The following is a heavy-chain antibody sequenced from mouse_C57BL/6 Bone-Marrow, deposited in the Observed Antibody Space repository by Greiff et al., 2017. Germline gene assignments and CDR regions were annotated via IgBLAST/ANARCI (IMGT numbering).Heavy chain of an antibody. CDR1: GYTFTSYG. J-gene: IGHJ2*01. D-gene: IGHD1-1*01. V-gene: IGHV1-81*01. Sequence: VQLQQSGAELARPGASVKLSCKASGYTFTSYGISWVKQRTGQGLEWIGEIYPRSGNTYYNEKFKGKATLTADKSSSTAYMELRSLTSEDSAVYFCERRATTRDYWGQGTTLTVSS. CDR3: ERRATTRDY. CDR2: IYPRSGNT.